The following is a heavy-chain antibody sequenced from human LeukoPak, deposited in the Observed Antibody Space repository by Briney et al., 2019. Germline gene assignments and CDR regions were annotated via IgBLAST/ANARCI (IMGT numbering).Heavy chain of an antibody. V-gene: IGHV4-34*01. CDR3: ARDPGYSSSWYFDY. CDR2: INHSGST. Sequence: SETLPLTCAVYGGSFSGYYWSWIRQPPGKGLEWIGEINHSGSTNYNPSLKSRVTISVDTSKNQFSLKLSSVTAADTAVYYCARDPGYSSSWYFDYWGQGTLVTVSS. CDR1: GGSFSGYY. D-gene: IGHD6-13*01. J-gene: IGHJ4*02.